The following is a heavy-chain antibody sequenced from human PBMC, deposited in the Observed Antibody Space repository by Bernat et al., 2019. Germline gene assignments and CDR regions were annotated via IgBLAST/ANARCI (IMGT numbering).Heavy chain of an antibody. J-gene: IGHJ4*02. CDR3: AKGLRGPYYDYVWGSYPLPDH. CDR2: ISGSGGSK. Sequence: QLLESGGGLVQPGGFLRPSCAASGFTFSCYSLNWVPQAPGKGPVWVSAISGSGGSKYYADSVKGRFTISRDNSKNTLYLQMNSLRDEDTAVYVCAKGLRGPYYDYVWGSYPLPDHWGQGALVTVSS. D-gene: IGHD3-16*02. V-gene: IGHV3-23*01. CDR1: GFTFSCYS.